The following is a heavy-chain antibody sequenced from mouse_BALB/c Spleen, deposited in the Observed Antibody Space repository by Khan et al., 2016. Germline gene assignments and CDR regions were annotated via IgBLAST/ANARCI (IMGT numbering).Heavy chain of an antibody. CDR3: ARNYRYDRAMDY. D-gene: IGHD2-14*01. J-gene: IGHJ4*01. Sequence: EVQLQESGPGLVNPSQSLSLTCTGTGYSITSDYAWNWIRQFPGNKLEWMGYITYSGSTSYNPSLKSRISITRDTSKNQFFLQLNSVTTEDTATYYCARNYRYDRAMDYWGQGTSVTVSS. V-gene: IGHV3-2*02. CDR1: GYSITSDYA. CDR2: ITYSGST.